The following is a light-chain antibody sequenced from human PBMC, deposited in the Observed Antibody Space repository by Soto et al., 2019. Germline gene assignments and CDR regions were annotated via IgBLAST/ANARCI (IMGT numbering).Light chain of an antibody. V-gene: IGKV1-27*01. CDR3: QKYNSSPHT. Sequence: DIQMTQSPSSLSASVGDRATITCRASQGISNNLAWYQQKPGKAPKLLIYAASTLPTGVPSRFSGSGSGTDFTLTISSLQPEDVATYYCQKYNSSPHTFGQGTKLEIK. CDR2: AAS. CDR1: QGISNN. J-gene: IGKJ2*01.